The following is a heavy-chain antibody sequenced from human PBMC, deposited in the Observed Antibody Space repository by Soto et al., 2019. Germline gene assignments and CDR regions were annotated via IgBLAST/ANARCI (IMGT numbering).Heavy chain of an antibody. CDR1: GFTFSSYG. V-gene: IGHV3-74*01. Sequence: GGSLRLSCSASGFTFSSYGMHWVRQAPGKGLVWVSRIKSDGSITVYADSVKGRFTISRDNAKNTLYLQMNSLRAEDTAIYYCARSDWFDPWGQGTLVTVSS. CDR2: IKSDGSIT. CDR3: ARSDWFDP. J-gene: IGHJ5*02.